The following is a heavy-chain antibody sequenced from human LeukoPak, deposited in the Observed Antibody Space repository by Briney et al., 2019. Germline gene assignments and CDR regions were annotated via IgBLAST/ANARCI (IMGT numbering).Heavy chain of an antibody. J-gene: IGHJ6*02. CDR2: IKQDGSEK. D-gene: IGHD3-22*01. V-gene: IGHV3-7*01. Sequence: PGGSLRLSCAASGFTFSNYWMTWVRQAPGKGLEWVANIKQDGSEKYYADSVKGRFTISRDNAKNSLYLQMNSLRAEDTAVYYCARSETTYYYDSSVYFYYYYGMDVWGQGTTVTVSS. CDR3: ARSETTYYYDSSVYFYYYYGMDV. CDR1: GFTFSNYW.